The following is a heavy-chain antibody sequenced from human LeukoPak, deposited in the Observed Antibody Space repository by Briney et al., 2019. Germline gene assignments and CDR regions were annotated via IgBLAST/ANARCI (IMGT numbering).Heavy chain of an antibody. Sequence: GGSLRLSCEASGFTFSSYAMSWIRRAPGKGLEWITYISSSSTYTKYVDSVMGRFTISRDNAKKTLYMQMNNLRVEDTAIYYCARDWGSGGWGQGTLVTVSS. J-gene: IGHJ1*01. CDR2: ISSSSTYT. D-gene: IGHD6-25*01. CDR3: ARDWGSGG. CDR1: GFTFSSYA. V-gene: IGHV3-11*05.